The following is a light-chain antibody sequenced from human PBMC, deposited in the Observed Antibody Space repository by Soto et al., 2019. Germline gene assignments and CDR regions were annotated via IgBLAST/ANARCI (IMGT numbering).Light chain of an antibody. CDR2: AVS. CDR1: SSDVGGYNY. V-gene: IGLV2-11*01. J-gene: IGLJ1*01. CDR3: CSYAGSYTVV. Sequence: QSLLTQPPSVSGSPGQSVTISCTGTSSDVGGYNYVSWYQQHPGKAPKLMIYAVSKRPSGVPDRFSGSKSGNTASLTISGLQAEDEADYYCCSYAGSYTVVFGTGTKVTVL.